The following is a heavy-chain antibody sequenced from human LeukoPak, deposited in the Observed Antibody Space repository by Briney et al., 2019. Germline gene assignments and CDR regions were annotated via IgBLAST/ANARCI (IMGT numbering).Heavy chain of an antibody. D-gene: IGHD3-16*01. V-gene: IGHV3-66*01. CDR3: ARELGSYYYYMDV. CDR2: IYSGGST. CDR1: GFTVSSNY. J-gene: IGHJ6*03. Sequence: PGGSLRLSWAASGFTVSSNYMSWVRQAPGKGLEWVSIIYSGGSTYYADSVKGRFTISRDNSKNTLYLQMNSLRAEDTAVYYCARELGSYYYYMDVWGKGTTVTISS.